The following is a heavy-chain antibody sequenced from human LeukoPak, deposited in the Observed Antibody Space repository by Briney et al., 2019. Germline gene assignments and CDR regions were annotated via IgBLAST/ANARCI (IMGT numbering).Heavy chain of an antibody. CDR2: INPSGGST. J-gene: IGHJ4*02. CDR3: ARLAAPGTSSDY. CDR1: GYTFTSYY. D-gene: IGHD6-13*01. V-gene: IGHV1-46*01. Sequence: ASVKVSCKASGYTFTSYYMHWVRQAPGQGLEWMGIINPSGGSTNYAQKFQGRVSMTRDTSTSTVYMALSSLRSEDTAVYYCARLAAPGTSSDYWGQGTLVTVSS.